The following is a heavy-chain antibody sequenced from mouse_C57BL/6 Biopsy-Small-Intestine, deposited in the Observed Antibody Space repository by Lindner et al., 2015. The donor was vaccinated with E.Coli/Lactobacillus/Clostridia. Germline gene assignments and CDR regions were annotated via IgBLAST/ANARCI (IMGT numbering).Heavy chain of an antibody. CDR2: IGPNSGVT. J-gene: IGHJ3*01. D-gene: IGHD2-13*01. V-gene: IGHV1-72*04. CDR1: GYTFTRYF. CDR3: ATTILDSGDYKGEAFDF. Sequence: SVKVSCKASGYTFTRYFLHWVRQAPGQGLEWMGRIGPNSGVTNYAQNFQGRVTVTRDTSITTAYMELNSLVSDDTAMYYCATTILDSGDYKGEAFDFWGQGTLVTVSS.